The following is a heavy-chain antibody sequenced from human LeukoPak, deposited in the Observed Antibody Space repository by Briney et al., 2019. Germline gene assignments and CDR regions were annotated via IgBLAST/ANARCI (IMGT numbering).Heavy chain of an antibody. CDR1: GYTFTGYY. Sequence: GASVKVSCKASGYTFTGYYMHWVRQAPGQGLEWMGRINPNSGGTNYAQKFQGRVTMTRDTSISTAYMELSRLRSDDTAVYYCARCYSGFVERDHWGQGTLVTVSS. V-gene: IGHV1-2*02. CDR2: INPNSGGT. CDR3: ARCYSGFVERDH. J-gene: IGHJ4*02. D-gene: IGHD6-19*01.